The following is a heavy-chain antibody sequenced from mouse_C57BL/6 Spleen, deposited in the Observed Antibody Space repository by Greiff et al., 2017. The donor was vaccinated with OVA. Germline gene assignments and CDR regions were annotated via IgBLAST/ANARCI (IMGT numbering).Heavy chain of an antibody. CDR3: ARSMYYAYFDY. CDR1: GYTFTDYY. D-gene: IGHD1-1*01. CDR2: INPYNGGT. J-gene: IGHJ2*01. Sequence: VQLQQSGPVLVKPGASVKMSCKASGYTFTDYYMNWVKQSHGKSLEWIGVINPYNGGTSYNQKFKGKATLTVDKSSSTAYMELNSLTSEDAAVYYCARSMYYAYFDYWGQGTTRTVSS. V-gene: IGHV1-19*01.